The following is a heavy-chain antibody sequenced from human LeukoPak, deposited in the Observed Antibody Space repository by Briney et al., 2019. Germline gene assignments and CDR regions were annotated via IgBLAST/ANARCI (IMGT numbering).Heavy chain of an antibody. Sequence: PGGSLRLSCAASGFTFSSYWMSWVRQAPGKGLEWVANIKQDRSEKYYVDSVNGRVTISRDNAKNSRYLQMNSLRAEDTAVYYCARVGYYGSGSSSQRNWFDPWGEETLVTVSS. CDR3: ARVGYYGSGSSSQRNWFDP. CDR2: IKQDRSEK. CDR1: GFTFSSYW. V-gene: IGHV3-7*01. J-gene: IGHJ5*02. D-gene: IGHD3-10*01.